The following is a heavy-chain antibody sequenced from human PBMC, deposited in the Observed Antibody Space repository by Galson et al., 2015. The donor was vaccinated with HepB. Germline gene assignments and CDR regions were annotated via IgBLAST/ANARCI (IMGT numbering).Heavy chain of an antibody. Sequence: QSGAEVKKPGESLRISCKGSEYSFTSYWISWVRQMPGKGLEWMGRIDPSDSYTNYSPSFQGHVTISADKSISTAYLQWSSLKASDTAMYYCARRGVVVAATHEYYYGMDVWGQGTTVAVSS. CDR3: ARRGVVVAATHEYYYGMDV. D-gene: IGHD2-15*01. CDR1: EYSFTSYW. CDR2: IDPSDSYT. J-gene: IGHJ6*02. V-gene: IGHV5-10-1*01.